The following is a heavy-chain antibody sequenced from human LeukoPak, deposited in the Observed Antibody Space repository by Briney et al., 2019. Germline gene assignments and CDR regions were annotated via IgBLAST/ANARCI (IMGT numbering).Heavy chain of an antibody. CDR3: ARSNGFGMDV. CDR2: IKRDGSGA. D-gene: IGHD2-8*01. J-gene: IGHJ6*01. CDR1: GFTFSFNS. V-gene: IGHV3-74*01. Sequence: GGPLRLSCAASGFTFSFNSMHWVRQGPGKGLVWVSRIKRDGSGATYADSVKGRVTISRDNAKNTLYLQMNSLRAEDTAVYYCARSNGFGMDVWGQGTTVTVSS.